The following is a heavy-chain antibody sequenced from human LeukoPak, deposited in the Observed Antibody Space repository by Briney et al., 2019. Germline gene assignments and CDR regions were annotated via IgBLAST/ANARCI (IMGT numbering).Heavy chain of an antibody. CDR2: IYYSGST. J-gene: IGHJ4*02. CDR1: GGSISSSSYY. V-gene: IGHV4-39*07. Sequence: PSETLSLTCTVSGGSISSSSYYLGWIRQPPGKGLEWIGSIYYSGSTYYNPSLKSRVTISVDTSKNQFSLKLSSVTAADTAVYYCARRSDRGMGPFDYWGQGTLVTVSS. D-gene: IGHD3-10*01. CDR3: ARRSDRGMGPFDY.